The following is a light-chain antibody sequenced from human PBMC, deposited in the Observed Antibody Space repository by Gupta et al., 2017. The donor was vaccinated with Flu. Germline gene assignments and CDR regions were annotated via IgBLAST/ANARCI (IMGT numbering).Light chain of an antibody. J-gene: IGLJ3*02. CDR2: RNN. V-gene: IGLV1-47*01. Sequence: SVLTQPPSASGTPGQRVTISCSGSSSNIGSNYVYWYQQLPGTAPKLLIYRNNRRPSGVPERFSGSKSGTSASLAISGLRAEDEADYYCAAWDDSRSGQVFGGGTKLTVL. CDR1: SSNIGSNY. CDR3: AAWDDSRSGQV.